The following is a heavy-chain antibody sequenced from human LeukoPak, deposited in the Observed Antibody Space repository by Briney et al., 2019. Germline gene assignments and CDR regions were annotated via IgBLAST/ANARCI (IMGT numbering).Heavy chain of an antibody. V-gene: IGHV3-11*01. D-gene: IGHD6-13*01. J-gene: IGHJ5*02. CDR3: ARSSVAAAVGFDP. CDR2: ISSSGSTI. Sequence: GGSLRLSCAASGFTFSDYYMSWLRQAPGKGLEWVSYISSSGSTIYYADAVKGRFTISRDNAKNSLYLQMNSLRAEDAAVYYCARSSVAAAVGFDPWGQGTLVTVSS. CDR1: GFTFSDYY.